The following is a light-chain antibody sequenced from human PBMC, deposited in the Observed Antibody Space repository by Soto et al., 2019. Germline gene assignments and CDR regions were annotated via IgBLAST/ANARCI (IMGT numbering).Light chain of an antibody. J-gene: IGKJ2*01. Sequence: TQSPSSLSASLGDSVTITCRASQSVSTYLAWYQQKPGQAPRLLIYGASTRATGIPARFSGSGSETDFTLTISSLQSEDFAVYYCQQYDSWPPSYTFGQGTKVDIK. CDR1: QSVSTY. CDR2: GAS. CDR3: QQYDSWPPSYT. V-gene: IGKV3-15*01.